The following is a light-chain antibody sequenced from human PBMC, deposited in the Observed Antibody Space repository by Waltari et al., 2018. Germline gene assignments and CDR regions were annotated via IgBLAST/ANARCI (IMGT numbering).Light chain of an antibody. V-gene: IGLV3-21*02. J-gene: IGLJ2*01. Sequence: YVLTQPPSVSVAPGAAATIACWGDNIGAYRGNWDQPWPGQAPLLLVFGDTDRPSGTPDRFSGSNSGDTATLTITRVEGGDEADYHCQLWDGSRDHVIFGGGTKLTVL. CDR1: NIGAYR. CDR3: QLWDGSRDHVI. CDR2: GDT.